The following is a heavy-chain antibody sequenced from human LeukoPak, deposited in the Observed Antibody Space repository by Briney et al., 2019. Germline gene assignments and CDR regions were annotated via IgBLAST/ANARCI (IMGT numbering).Heavy chain of an antibody. V-gene: IGHV5-51*01. Sequence: GESLKISCKGSGYSSTSYWIAWVRQMPGKGLEWMGIIYLSDSDARYSPSFQGQVTISADKSIRTAYLQWSSLKASDTAMYYCARRYCSSTFCHGAFDIWGQGTMVTVSS. J-gene: IGHJ3*02. CDR2: IYLSDSDA. D-gene: IGHD2-2*01. CDR1: GYSSTSYW. CDR3: ARRYCSSTFCHGAFDI.